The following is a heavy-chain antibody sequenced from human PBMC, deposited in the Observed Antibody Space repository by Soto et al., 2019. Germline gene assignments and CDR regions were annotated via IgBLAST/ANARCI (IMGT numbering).Heavy chain of an antibody. CDR2: ISGSGGST. CDR3: AKDFRVVVVPAAPFDY. D-gene: IGHD2-2*01. CDR1: VFTFSSYA. J-gene: IGHJ4*02. V-gene: IGHV3-23*01. Sequence: GGSLRLSGAASVFTFSSYAMSWVRQAPGKGLEWVSAISGSGGSTYYADSVKGRFTISRDNSKNTLYLQMNSLRAEDTAVYYCAKDFRVVVVPAAPFDYWGQGTLVTVSS.